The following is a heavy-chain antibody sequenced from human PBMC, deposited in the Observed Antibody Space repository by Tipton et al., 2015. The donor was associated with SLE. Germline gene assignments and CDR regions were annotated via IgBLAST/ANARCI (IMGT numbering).Heavy chain of an antibody. CDR2: IYTSGST. Sequence: TLSLTCTVSGGSISSGSYYWSWIRQPAGKGLEWIGYIYTSGSTIYNPSLKSRVTISLDTSKNQFSLKLSSVTAADTAVYYCARGSTGYYYYGMDVWGQGTTVTVSS. CDR3: ARGSTGYYYYGMDV. V-gene: IGHV4-61*09. CDR1: GGSISSGSYY. J-gene: IGHJ6*02. D-gene: IGHD2-8*02.